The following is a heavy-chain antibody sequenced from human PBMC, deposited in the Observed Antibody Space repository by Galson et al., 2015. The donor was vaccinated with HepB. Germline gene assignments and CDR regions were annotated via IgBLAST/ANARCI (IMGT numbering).Heavy chain of an antibody. CDR2: IYYSGST. Sequence: ETLSLTCTVSGGSVSSGSYYWSWIRQPPGKGLEWIGYIYYSGSTNYNPSLKSRVTISVDTSKNQFSLKLSSVTAADTAVYYCARDPVEMATKGSDAFDIWGQGTMVTVSS. J-gene: IGHJ3*02. CDR1: GGSVSSGSYY. V-gene: IGHV4-61*01. D-gene: IGHD5-24*01. CDR3: ARDPVEMATKGSDAFDI.